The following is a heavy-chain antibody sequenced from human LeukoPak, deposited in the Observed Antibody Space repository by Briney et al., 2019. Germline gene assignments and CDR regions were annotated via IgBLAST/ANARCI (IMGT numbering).Heavy chain of an antibody. CDR1: GYTFTSYY. V-gene: IGHV1-46*01. CDR3: AVAVAGNYYYYGMDV. Sequence: ASVKVSCKASGYTFTSYYMHWVRQAPGQGLEWMGIINTSGGSTTYAQKFQGRVSMTRDTSISTAYMELSRLRSDDTAVYYCAVAVAGNYYYYGMDVWGQGTTVTVSS. CDR2: INTSGGST. J-gene: IGHJ6*02. D-gene: IGHD6-19*01.